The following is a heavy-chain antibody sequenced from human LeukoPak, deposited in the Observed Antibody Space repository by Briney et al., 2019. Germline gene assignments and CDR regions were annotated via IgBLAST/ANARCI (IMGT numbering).Heavy chain of an antibody. CDR2: IYYGGST. CDR3: ASTKFNGYYYYGMDV. V-gene: IGHV4-39*07. J-gene: IGHJ6*02. D-gene: IGHD2-8*01. CDR1: GGSISSSDYY. Sequence: SETLSLTCTVSGGSISSSDYYWGWIRQPPGKGLEWIGSIYYGGSTYYNPSLKSRVTISVDTSKNQFSLKLSSVTAADTAVYYCASTKFNGYYYYGMDVWGQGTTVTVSS.